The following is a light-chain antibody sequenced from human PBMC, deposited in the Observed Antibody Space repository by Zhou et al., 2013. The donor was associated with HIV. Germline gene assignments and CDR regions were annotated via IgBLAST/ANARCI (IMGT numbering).Light chain of an antibody. J-gene: IGKJ2*01. CDR2: GVS. CDR1: QSVGNS. Sequence: VLTQSPASLSVSPGERATLSCRASQSVGNSLAWYQQKVGQAPRLLIYGVSTRATDIPARFSGSGSGTEFTLTISSLQSEDFAVFYCQQYNTWPSTFGQGTNLEIK. CDR3: QQYNTWPST. V-gene: IGKV3-15*01.